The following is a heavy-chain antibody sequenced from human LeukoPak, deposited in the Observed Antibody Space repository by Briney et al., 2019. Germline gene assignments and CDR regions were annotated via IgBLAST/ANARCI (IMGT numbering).Heavy chain of an antibody. CDR3: ARDQGEGSHRHAFDI. CDR1: GGSIRSSYYY. J-gene: IGHJ3*02. D-gene: IGHD2-21*01. Sequence: SETLSLTCTVSGGSIRSSYYYWSWIRHPPGKTLEWIGYTYHTGSNNYKYSLKSRVTISLDTSKNRFSLRLTSMTAADTAIYYCARDQGEGSHRHAFDIWGQGTMVTVSS. V-gene: IGHV4-61*01. CDR2: TYHTGSN.